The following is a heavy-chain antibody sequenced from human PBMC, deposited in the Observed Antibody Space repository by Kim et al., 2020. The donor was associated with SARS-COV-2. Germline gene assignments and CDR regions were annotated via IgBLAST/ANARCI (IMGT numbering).Heavy chain of an antibody. CDR2: IHYTGTT. V-gene: IGHV4-59*01. Sequence: SETLSLTCTVSVGSISSYYWSWIRQPPGKGLEWIGYIHYTGTTNHNPSLKSRVTISVDTSKNQFSLKLSSMTAADTAVYYCARGASGRVHYYYMDVWG. CDR1: VGSISSYY. CDR3: ARGASGRVHYYYMDV. J-gene: IGHJ6*03. D-gene: IGHD1-26*01.